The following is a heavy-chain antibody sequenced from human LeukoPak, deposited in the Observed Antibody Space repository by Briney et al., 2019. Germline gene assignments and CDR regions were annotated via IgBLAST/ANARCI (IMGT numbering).Heavy chain of an antibody. CDR1: EFTFSSYG. V-gene: IGHV3-30*02. Sequence: GGSLRLSCVASEFTFSSYGMHWVRQAPGKGLEWVTFIRYDGSTQYYINSVKGRFTISRDNARNTMYLQMNSLRAEDTAIYYCAKDLEYSGSGAPGAFDFWGQGTPVTVSS. CDR3: AKDLEYSGSGAPGAFDF. CDR2: IRYDGSTQ. D-gene: IGHD3-10*01. J-gene: IGHJ4*02.